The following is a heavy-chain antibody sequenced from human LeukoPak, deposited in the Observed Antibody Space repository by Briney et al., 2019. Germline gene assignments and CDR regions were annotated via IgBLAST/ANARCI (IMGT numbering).Heavy chain of an antibody. Sequence: PGGSLRLSCAASGFTFSSYAMSWVRQAPGKGLEWVSAISGSGGSTYYADSVKGRFTISRDNSKNTLYLQMNSVRAEDTAVYYCAKGDVVVVPELGYFDYWGQGTLVTVSS. J-gene: IGHJ4*02. CDR2: ISGSGGST. V-gene: IGHV3-23*01. CDR3: AKGDVVVVPELGYFDY. D-gene: IGHD2-15*01. CDR1: GFTFSSYA.